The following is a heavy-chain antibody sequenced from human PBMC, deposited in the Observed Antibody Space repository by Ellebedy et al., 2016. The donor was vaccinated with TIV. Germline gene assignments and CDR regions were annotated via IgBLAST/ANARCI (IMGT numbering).Heavy chain of an antibody. Sequence: PGGSLRLSCAASGFTFSLYSMNWVRQAPGKGLEWISYISSGSSSIYYADSVNGRFTITRDNDKNLLYLQMSSLRVEDTAVYYCARDFRQWLAQGDALDVWGQGTTVTVSS. CDR3: ARDFRQWLAQGDALDV. D-gene: IGHD6-19*01. CDR1: GFTFSLYS. CDR2: ISSGSSSI. V-gene: IGHV3-48*01. J-gene: IGHJ6*02.